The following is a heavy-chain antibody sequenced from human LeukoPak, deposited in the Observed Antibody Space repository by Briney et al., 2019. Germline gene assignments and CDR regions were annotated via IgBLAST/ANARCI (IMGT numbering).Heavy chain of an antibody. D-gene: IGHD7-27*01. Sequence: GGSLRLSCAATGFTFTNYAMNWVRQAPGQGLEWVSSTTGSCSFKFYAESFKGRFTISRDNANNSLYLQMNDLRAEDTAVYYCAREIWGYWYFDLWGRGTLVTVSA. CDR2: TTGSCSFK. V-gene: IGHV3-21*01. CDR1: GFTFTNYA. CDR3: AREIWGYWYFDL. J-gene: IGHJ2*01.